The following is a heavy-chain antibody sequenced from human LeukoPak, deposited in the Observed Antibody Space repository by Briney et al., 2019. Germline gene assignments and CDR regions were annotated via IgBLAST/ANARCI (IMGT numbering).Heavy chain of an antibody. CDR3: ARISGVAEERIRDFDY. V-gene: IGHV3-48*02. Sequence: TGGSLRLSCAASGFSFSGYSMNWVRQAPGKGLEWVSYISSTSGTTIYYADSVKGRFTISRDNAKNSLYLQMNSLRDEDTAVYYCARISGVAEERIRDFDYWGQGTLVTVSS. CDR1: GFSFSGYS. D-gene: IGHD1-14*01. CDR2: ISSTSGTTI. J-gene: IGHJ4*02.